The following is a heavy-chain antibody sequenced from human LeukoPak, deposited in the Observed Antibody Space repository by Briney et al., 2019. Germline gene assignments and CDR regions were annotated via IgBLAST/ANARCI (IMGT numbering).Heavy chain of an antibody. Sequence: GGSLRLSCAASGVIFSRFWMSWVRQAPGKGLEWVANIKEDGSDYYYVGSVKGRFTISRDNAKNSLYLQMNSLRADDTAVYYCARGNTGTGDYWGQGTLVTVSS. V-gene: IGHV3-7*03. J-gene: IGHJ4*02. CDR2: IKEDGSDY. CDR3: ARGNTGTGDY. D-gene: IGHD1/OR15-1a*01. CDR1: GVIFSRFW.